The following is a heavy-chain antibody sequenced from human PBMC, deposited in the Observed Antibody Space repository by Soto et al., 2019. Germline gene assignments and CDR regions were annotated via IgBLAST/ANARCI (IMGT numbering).Heavy chain of an antibody. CDR2: IKSKTDGGTT. Sequence: EVQLVESGGGLVKPGGSLRLSCAASGFTFSNAWMNWVRQVPGKGLEWVGRIKSKTDGGTTDYAVPVKGRFTISRDDSKNTLYLQMNSLKTEDTAVYYCTTASYSSSSRYYYYGMDVWGQGTTVTVSS. J-gene: IGHJ6*02. CDR1: GFTFSNAW. V-gene: IGHV3-15*07. CDR3: TTASYSSSSRYYYYGMDV. D-gene: IGHD6-6*01.